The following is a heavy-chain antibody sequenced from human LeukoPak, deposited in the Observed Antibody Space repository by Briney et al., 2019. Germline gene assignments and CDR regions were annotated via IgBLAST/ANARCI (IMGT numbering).Heavy chain of an antibody. Sequence: ASVRVSCKASGYTFTSYGISWVRQAPGQGLEWMGWINPNSGGTNYAQKFQGRVTMTRDTSISTAYMELSRLRSDDTAVYYCARVLHLYSGSYYFDYWGQGTLVTVSS. J-gene: IGHJ4*02. CDR3: ARVLHLYSGSYYFDY. D-gene: IGHD1-26*01. V-gene: IGHV1-2*02. CDR1: GYTFTSYG. CDR2: INPNSGGT.